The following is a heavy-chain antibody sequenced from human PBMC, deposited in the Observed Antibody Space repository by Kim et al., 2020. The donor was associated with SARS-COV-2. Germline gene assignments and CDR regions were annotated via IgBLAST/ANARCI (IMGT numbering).Heavy chain of an antibody. Sequence: YAGPVKGRFTISRDNAKNTLHLQMNSLRAEDTAIYFCAKAVRYYFYGMDVWGQGTTVTVSS. J-gene: IGHJ6*02. V-gene: IGHV3-23*01. D-gene: IGHD3-10*01. CDR3: AKAVRYYFYGMDV.